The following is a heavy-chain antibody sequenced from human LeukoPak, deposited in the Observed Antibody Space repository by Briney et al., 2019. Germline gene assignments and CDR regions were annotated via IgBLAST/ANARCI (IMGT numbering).Heavy chain of an antibody. J-gene: IGHJ4*02. CDR2: IKQDGSEK. Sequence: PGGSLRLSCAASGFSFSRFWIHWVRQAPGKGLEWVANIKQDGSEKYYVDSVKGRFTISRDNAKNTLYLQMNSLRAEDTSVYYCTRGYAGIDYWGRGALVTVSS. CDR3: TRGYAGIDY. CDR1: GFSFSRFW. V-gene: IGHV3-7*04. D-gene: IGHD3-10*01.